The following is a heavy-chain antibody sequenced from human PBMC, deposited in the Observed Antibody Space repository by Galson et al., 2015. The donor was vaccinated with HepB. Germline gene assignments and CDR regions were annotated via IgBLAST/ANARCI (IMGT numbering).Heavy chain of an antibody. CDR1: GFTFSSYA. J-gene: IGHJ6*03. CDR2: ISYDGSNK. CDR3: ARVSVGATTGYYYYMDV. V-gene: IGHV3-30-3*01. Sequence: SLRLSCAASGFTFSSYAMHWVRQAPGKGLEWVAVISYDGSNKYYADSVKGRFTISRDNSKNTLYLQMNSLRAEDTAVYYCARVSVGATTGYYYYMDVWGKGTTVTVSS. D-gene: IGHD1-26*01.